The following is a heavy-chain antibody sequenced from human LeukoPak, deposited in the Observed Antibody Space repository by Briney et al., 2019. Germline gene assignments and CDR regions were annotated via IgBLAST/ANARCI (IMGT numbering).Heavy chain of an antibody. Sequence: ASVKVSCKASGGTFSSYAISWVRQAPGQGLEWMGRIIPIFGMANYAQKFQGRVTITADKSTSTAYMELSSLRSEDTAVYYCAREGTIFHNWFDPWGQGTLVTVSS. V-gene: IGHV1-69*04. J-gene: IGHJ5*02. D-gene: IGHD3-3*01. CDR3: AREGTIFHNWFDP. CDR2: IIPIFGMA. CDR1: GGTFSSYA.